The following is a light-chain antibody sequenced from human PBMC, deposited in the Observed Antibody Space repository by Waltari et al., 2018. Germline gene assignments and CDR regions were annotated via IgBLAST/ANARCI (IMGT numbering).Light chain of an antibody. V-gene: IGKV3-15*01. CDR3: QQYHNWPLT. CDR2: GAS. CDR1: QTVSND. Sequence: ETVMTQSPATLSVSPGERATLSCRASQTVSNDLAWYQQKPGQAPRLLIYGASTRPTGVPARFSDSGSGTEFTLTISSLQSDDFEVYYCQQYHNWPLTFGGGTKVEIK. J-gene: IGKJ4*01.